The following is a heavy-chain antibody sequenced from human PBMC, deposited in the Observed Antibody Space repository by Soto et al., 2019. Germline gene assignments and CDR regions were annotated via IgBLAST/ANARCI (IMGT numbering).Heavy chain of an antibody. D-gene: IGHD1-26*01. CDR2: IYWDDDK. J-gene: IGHJ2*01. Sequence: QITLNESGPTLVKPTQTLTLTCTFSGFSLGTYGVGVGWIRQTPGKALEWLALIYWDDDKRYSPSLKSRLTITKEPSKRQVFLTLTNMDPVHTATYFCAHRGGGIVDWYFDLWGRGTPVIVSS. CDR1: GFSLGTYGVG. CDR3: AHRGGGIVDWYFDL. V-gene: IGHV2-5*02.